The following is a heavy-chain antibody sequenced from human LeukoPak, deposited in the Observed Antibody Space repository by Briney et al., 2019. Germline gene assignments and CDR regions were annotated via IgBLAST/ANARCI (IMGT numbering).Heavy chain of an antibody. Sequence: VASVKVSCKASGYTFTSYGISWVRQAPGQGLEWMGWISAYNGNTNYAQKLQGRVTMTTDTSTSTAYMELSSLRSEDTAVYYCARGGYSYGRMTIDYWGQGTLVTVSS. J-gene: IGHJ4*02. V-gene: IGHV1-18*01. CDR3: ARGGYSYGRMTIDY. CDR2: ISAYNGNT. D-gene: IGHD5-18*01. CDR1: GYTFTSYG.